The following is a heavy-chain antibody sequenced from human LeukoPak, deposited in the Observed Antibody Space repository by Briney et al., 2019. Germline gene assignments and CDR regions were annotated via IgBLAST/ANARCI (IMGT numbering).Heavy chain of an antibody. CDR2: ISGSGSST. V-gene: IGHV3-23*01. Sequence: QPGGSLRLSCAASGFTFSIYVVSWVRQAPGKGLEWVSAISGSGSSTYYADSVKGRFTISRDNSKNTLYLQMNSLRAEDTAVYYCAGILGYCSGGSCPIKDYWGQGTLVTVSS. D-gene: IGHD2-15*01. J-gene: IGHJ4*02. CDR1: GFTFSIYV. CDR3: AGILGYCSGGSCPIKDY.